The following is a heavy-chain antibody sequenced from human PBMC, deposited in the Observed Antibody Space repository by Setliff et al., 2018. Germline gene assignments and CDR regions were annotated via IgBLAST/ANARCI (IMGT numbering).Heavy chain of an antibody. V-gene: IGHV1-18*01. CDR3: LRLVRYCTKIACQATSGDEV. J-gene: IGHJ4*02. CDR2: ISAYNGKT. D-gene: IGHD2-8*01. CDR1: GNSFSSFS. Sequence: GASVKVSCKASGNSFSSFSITWVRQAPGQGLEWVGWISAYNGKTYSAQKFQDRVTLTTDTSTNMGYLELRDLRSDDTAVYYCLRLVRYCTKIACQATSGDEVWGLGTLVTVSS.